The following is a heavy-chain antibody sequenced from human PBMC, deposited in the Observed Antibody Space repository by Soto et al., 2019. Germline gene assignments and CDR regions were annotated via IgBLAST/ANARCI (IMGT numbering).Heavy chain of an antibody. V-gene: IGHV3-23*01. CDR1: GFTFSKYA. CDR3: AKYYYDRSGSPLAFDY. J-gene: IGHJ4*02. Sequence: PGGSLRLSYAASGFTFSKYALSWVRQAPGKGLEWVSAISGSGGTTHYADSVKGRVTISRGNSKDTVFLQMNSLRAEDTAVYSCAKYYYDRSGSPLAFDYWGQGTLVTVSS. D-gene: IGHD3-22*01. CDR2: ISGSGGTT.